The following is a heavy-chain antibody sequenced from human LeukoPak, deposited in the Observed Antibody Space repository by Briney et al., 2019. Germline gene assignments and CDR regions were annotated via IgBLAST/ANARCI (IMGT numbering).Heavy chain of an antibody. J-gene: IGHJ4*02. V-gene: IGHV4-30-2*01. CDR1: GGSISSGGYS. D-gene: IGHD5-18*01. CDR3: ARHVYSYGFSSDY. Sequence: SETLSLTCAVSGGSISSGGYSWSWIRQPPGQGLEWIGYINHSGSTNYNPSLKSRVTISVDTSKNQFSLKLSSVTAADTAVFYCARHVYSYGFSSDYWGQGTLVTVSS. CDR2: INHSGST.